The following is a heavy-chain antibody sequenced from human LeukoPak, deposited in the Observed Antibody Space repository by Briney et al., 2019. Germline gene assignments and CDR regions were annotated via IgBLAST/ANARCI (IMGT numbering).Heavy chain of an antibody. V-gene: IGHV4-39*01. CDR1: GGSISSSSYY. Sequence: KPSETLSLTCTVSGGSISSSSYYWGWIRQPPGKGLEWIGSIYYSGSTYYNPSLKSRVTISVDTSKNQFSLKLSSVTAADTAVYYCAIISPDYYGSGSYSYFDYWGQGTLVTVSS. D-gene: IGHD3-10*01. CDR2: IYYSGST. J-gene: IGHJ4*02. CDR3: AIISPDYYGSGSYSYFDY.